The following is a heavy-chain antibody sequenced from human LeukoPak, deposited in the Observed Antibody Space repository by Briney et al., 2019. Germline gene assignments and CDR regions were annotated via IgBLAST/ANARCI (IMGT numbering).Heavy chain of an antibody. CDR2: ISSSSSYI. J-gene: IGHJ6*02. D-gene: IGHD6-13*01. Sequence: GGSLRLSCAASGFTFSSYSMNWVRQAPGNGLEWVSSISSSSSYIYYADSVKGRFTISRDNAKNSLYLQMNSLRAEDTAVYYCARESGDSSWPYYYYGMDVWGQGTTVTVSS. V-gene: IGHV3-21*01. CDR3: ARESGDSSWPYYYYGMDV. CDR1: GFTFSSYS.